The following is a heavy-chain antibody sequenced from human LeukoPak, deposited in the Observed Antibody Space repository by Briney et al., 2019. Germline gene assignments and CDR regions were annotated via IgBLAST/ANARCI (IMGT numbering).Heavy chain of an antibody. CDR2: IYPGDSDT. CDR3: AREHDILTGYYRRPGAFDI. D-gene: IGHD3-9*01. J-gene: IGHJ3*02. V-gene: IGHV5-51*01. CDR1: GYSFTSYW. Sequence: GESLKISCKGSGYSFTSYWIGWVRQMPGKGLEWMGIIYPGDSDTRYSPSFQGQVTISADKSISTAYLQWSSLKASDTAMYYCAREHDILTGYYRRPGAFDIWGQGTMVTVSS.